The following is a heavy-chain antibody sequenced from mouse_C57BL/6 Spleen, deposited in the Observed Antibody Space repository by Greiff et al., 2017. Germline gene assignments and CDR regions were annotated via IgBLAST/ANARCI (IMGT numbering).Heavy chain of an antibody. CDR1: GYTFTSSW. J-gene: IGHJ3*01. CDR3: ARACYSNSPWFAY. Sequence: QVQLQQPGAELVKPGASVKLSCKASGYTFTSSWMHWVKQRPGQGLEWIGMIHPNSGSTNYNEKFKSKATLTVDKSSSTAYMQLSSLTSEDSAVYYCARACYSNSPWFAYWGQGTLVTVSA. CDR2: IHPNSGST. D-gene: IGHD2-5*01. V-gene: IGHV1-64*01.